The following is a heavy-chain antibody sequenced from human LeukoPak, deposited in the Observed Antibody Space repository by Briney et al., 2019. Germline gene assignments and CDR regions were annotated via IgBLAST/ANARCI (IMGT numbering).Heavy chain of an antibody. CDR3: ARDGVQGSRDWDFAFDI. D-gene: IGHD2-2*01. CDR2: IYDSGST. J-gene: IGHJ3*02. Sequence: SETLSLTCSVSGGSMSSYYWTWIRQPPGKGLEWIANIYDSGSTSHNPSLQSRVSISLDTSKNQFSLKLSSVTAADPAVYYCARDGVQGSRDWDFAFDIWGQGTMVTVSS. V-gene: IGHV4-59*01. CDR1: GGSMSSYY.